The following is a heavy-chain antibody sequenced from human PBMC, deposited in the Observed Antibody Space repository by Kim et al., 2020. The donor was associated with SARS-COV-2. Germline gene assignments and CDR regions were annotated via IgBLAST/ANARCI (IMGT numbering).Heavy chain of an antibody. CDR3: ARDLMVRGISLYYYGMDV. D-gene: IGHD3-10*01. V-gene: IGHV3-11*01. Sequence: VKGRFTISRDNAKNSLYLQMNSLGAEDTAVYYCARDLMVRGISLYYYGMDVWGQGTTVTVSS. J-gene: IGHJ6*02.